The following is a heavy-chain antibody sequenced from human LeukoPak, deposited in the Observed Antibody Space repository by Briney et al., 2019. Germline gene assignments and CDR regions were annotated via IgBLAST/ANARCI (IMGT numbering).Heavy chain of an antibody. V-gene: IGHV1-18*01. Sequence: GASVKVSCKASGYTFTSYGISWVRQAPGQGLEWMGWISGYNGNTNYAQNLQGRVTMTTDTSTSTAYMELRSLRSDDTAVYYCARLEGSSGYHPEDYYYYMDVWGKGTTVTVSS. J-gene: IGHJ6*03. CDR2: ISGYNGNT. CDR1: GYTFTSYG. CDR3: ARLEGSSGYHPEDYYYYMDV. D-gene: IGHD3-22*01.